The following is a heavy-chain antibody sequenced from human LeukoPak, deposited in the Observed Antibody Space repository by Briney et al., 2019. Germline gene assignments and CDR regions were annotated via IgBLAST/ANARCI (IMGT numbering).Heavy chain of an antibody. V-gene: IGHV3-21*01. CDR2: ISSSSSYI. Sequence: PGGSLRLSCAASGFTFSSYSMNWVRQAPGKGLEWVSSISSSSSYIYYADSVRGRFTISRDNAKNSLYLQMNSLRAEDTAVYYCAREPTYGSGSYHDYWGQGTLVTVSS. CDR3: AREPTYGSGSYHDY. D-gene: IGHD3-10*01. J-gene: IGHJ4*02. CDR1: GFTFSSYS.